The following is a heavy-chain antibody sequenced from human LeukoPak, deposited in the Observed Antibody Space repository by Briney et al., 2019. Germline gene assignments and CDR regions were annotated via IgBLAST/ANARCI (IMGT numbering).Heavy chain of an antibody. Sequence: GGSLRLSCAASGFTFSSYGMHWVRQAPGKGLEWVAVIWCDGSNKYYADSVKGRFTISRDNSKNTLYLQMNSLRAEDTAVYYCARDGSPNYGDYLDYWGQGTLVTVSS. CDR2: IWCDGSNK. CDR1: GFTFSSYG. D-gene: IGHD4-17*01. CDR3: ARDGSPNYGDYLDY. J-gene: IGHJ4*02. V-gene: IGHV3-33*01.